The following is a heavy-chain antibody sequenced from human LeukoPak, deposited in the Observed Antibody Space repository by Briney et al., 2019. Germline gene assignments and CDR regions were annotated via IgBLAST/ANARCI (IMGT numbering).Heavy chain of an antibody. J-gene: IGHJ4*02. D-gene: IGHD3-16*01. CDR2: INPNSGGT. CDR3: ARDMNTNFDY. Sequence: ASVKVSCKASGYTFTGYYLHWVRQAPGQGLEWMGWINPNSGGTNYAQSLHGRVTMTRDTSISTAYLELCRLRSDDTAMYFCARDMNTNFDYWGQGTLVTVSS. CDR1: GYTFTGYY. V-gene: IGHV1-2*02.